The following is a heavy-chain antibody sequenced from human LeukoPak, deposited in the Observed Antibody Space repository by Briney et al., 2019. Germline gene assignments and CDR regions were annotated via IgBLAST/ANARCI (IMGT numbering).Heavy chain of an antibody. J-gene: IGHJ4*02. Sequence: GGSLRLSCAASGFTFDDYAMHWVRQAPGKGLEWVSGISWNSGSIGYADSVKGRFTISRDNAKNSLYLQMNSLRAEDTALYYCAKGYDFWSGYHTHWGQGTLVTVSS. CDR2: ISWNSGSI. V-gene: IGHV3-9*01. D-gene: IGHD3-3*01. CDR1: GFTFDDYA. CDR3: AKGYDFWSGYHTH.